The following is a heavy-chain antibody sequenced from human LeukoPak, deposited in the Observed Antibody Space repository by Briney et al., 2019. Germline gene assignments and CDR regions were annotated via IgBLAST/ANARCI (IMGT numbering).Heavy chain of an antibody. J-gene: IGHJ6*02. CDR1: GGSISSSSYY. CDR3: ARGGINTLNGMDV. CDR2: IYYSGST. V-gene: IGHV4-39*07. Sequence: SETLSLTCTVSGGSISSSSYYWGWIRQPPGKGLEWIGSIYYSGSTYYNPSLKSRVTISVDTSKNQFSLKLSSVTAADTAVYYCARGGINTLNGMDVWGQGTTVTVSS.